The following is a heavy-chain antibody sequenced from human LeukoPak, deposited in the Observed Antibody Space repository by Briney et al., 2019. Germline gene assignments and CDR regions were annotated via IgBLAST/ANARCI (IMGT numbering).Heavy chain of an antibody. CDR1: GFTVSSNY. D-gene: IGHD3-3*01. CDR2: IYSGGST. Sequence: PGGSLRLSCAASGFTVSSNYMSWVRQAPGKGLEWVSVIYSGGSTYYADSVKGRFTISRDNSKNTLYLQMNSLRAEDTAVYYCARDEEGDFWSGYYTYGAFDIWGQGTMVTVSS. CDR3: ARDEEGDFWSGYYTYGAFDI. J-gene: IGHJ3*02. V-gene: IGHV3-66*01.